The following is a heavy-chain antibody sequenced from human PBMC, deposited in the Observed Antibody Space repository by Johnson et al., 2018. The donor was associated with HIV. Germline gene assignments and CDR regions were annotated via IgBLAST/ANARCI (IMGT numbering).Heavy chain of an antibody. V-gene: IGHV3-30*04. CDR3: ARAITIFGVGGAFDI. CDR1: GFTFSSYA. Sequence: QVQLVESGGGLVQPGRSLRLSCAASGFTFSSYAMHWVRQAPGKGLEWVAVISYDGSNKYYADSVQGRFPISRDNSKNTLYLQMNSLRAEDTAVYYCARAITIFGVGGAFDIWGQGTMVTVSS. J-gene: IGHJ3*02. CDR2: ISYDGSNK. D-gene: IGHD3-3*01.